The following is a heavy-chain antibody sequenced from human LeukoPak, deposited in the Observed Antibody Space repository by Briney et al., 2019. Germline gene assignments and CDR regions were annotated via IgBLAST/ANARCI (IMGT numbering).Heavy chain of an antibody. CDR3: ASTGYSYAVNEIHAFDI. V-gene: IGHV4-39*01. CDR1: GGSISSSSYY. D-gene: IGHD5-18*01. CDR2: IYYSGST. Sequence: SETLSLTCTVSGGSISSSSYYWGWIRQRPGKGLEWIGSIYYSGSTYYNPSLKSRVTISVDTSKNQFSLKLSSVTAADTAVYYCASTGYSYAVNEIHAFDIWGQGTMVTVSS. J-gene: IGHJ3*02.